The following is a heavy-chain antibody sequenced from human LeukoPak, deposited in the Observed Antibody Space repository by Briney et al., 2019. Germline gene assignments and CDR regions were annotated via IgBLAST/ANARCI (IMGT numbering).Heavy chain of an antibody. CDR1: GFTFSSYS. D-gene: IGHD2-15*01. J-gene: IGHJ4*02. CDR3: ARRRGVGAANY. CDR2: INHSGST. Sequence: PGGSLRLSCAASGFTFSSYSMNWVRQPPGKGLEWIGEINHSGSTNYNPSLKSRVTISVDTSKNQFSLKLSSVTAADTAVYYCARRRGVGAANYWGQGTLVTVSS. V-gene: IGHV4-34*01.